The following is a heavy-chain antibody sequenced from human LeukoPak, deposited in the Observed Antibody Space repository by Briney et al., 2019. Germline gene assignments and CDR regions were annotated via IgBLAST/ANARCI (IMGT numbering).Heavy chain of an antibody. V-gene: IGHV1-18*01. CDR3: ARVFKLAAGNWFDP. D-gene: IGHD6-13*01. CDR1: GYTFTSYG. Sequence: GASVKVSCKASGYTFTSYGINSVRQAPGQGLEWMGWISAYNGNTNYAQKLQGRVTMTTDTSTSTAYMELRSLRSDDTAVYYCARVFKLAAGNWFDPWGQGTLVTVSS. CDR2: ISAYNGNT. J-gene: IGHJ5*02.